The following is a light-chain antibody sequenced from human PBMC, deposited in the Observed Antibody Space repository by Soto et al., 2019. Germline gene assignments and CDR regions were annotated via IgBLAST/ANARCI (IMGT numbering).Light chain of an antibody. J-gene: IGLJ3*02. Sequence: QSALPQPASVSGSPGQSITISCTGTSSDVGSTFNYVSWYQHHPGKAPRLIMSDVNHRPSGVSDRFSGSKSGNTASLTISGLQAEDEADYFCSAYSTGSTPVLFGGGTKLTVL. CDR3: SAYSTGSTPVL. V-gene: IGLV2-14*03. CDR1: SSDVGSTFNY. CDR2: DVN.